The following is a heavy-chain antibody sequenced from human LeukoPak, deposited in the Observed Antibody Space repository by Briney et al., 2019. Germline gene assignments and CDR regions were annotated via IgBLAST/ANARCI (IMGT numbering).Heavy chain of an antibody. Sequence: GSLRLSCAASGFMFRDAAMTWVRQAPGKGLEWVSLIASSGLNTYYADSVRGRFTISRDNSKNTLSLQMNSLRAEDTAVYYCARDRGYAFDIWGQGTMVTVSS. D-gene: IGHD3-22*01. V-gene: IGHV3-23*01. CDR1: GFMFRDAA. J-gene: IGHJ3*02. CDR3: ARDRGYAFDI. CDR2: IASSGLNT.